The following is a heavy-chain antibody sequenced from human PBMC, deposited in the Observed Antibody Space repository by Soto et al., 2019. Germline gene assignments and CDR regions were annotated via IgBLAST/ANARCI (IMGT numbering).Heavy chain of an antibody. CDR2: IKQDESEK. J-gene: IGHJ4*02. V-gene: IGHV3-7*03. D-gene: IGHD1-26*01. CDR3: ASDRFRGTYYLRGVTYFFEE. Sequence: GGSLRLSCVTYGLTLTDYWMSWVRQAPGKGLEWVDNIKQDESEKNYLDSVKGRFTISRDNAKNSLYLQMNSLRAEDTAVYYCASDRFRGTYYLRGVTYFFEEWGQGAPVTVSS. CDR1: GLTLTDYW.